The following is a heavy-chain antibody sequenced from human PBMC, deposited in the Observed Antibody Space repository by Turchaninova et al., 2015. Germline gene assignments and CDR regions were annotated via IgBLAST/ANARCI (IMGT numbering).Heavy chain of an antibody. J-gene: IGHJ3*02. CDR1: GFPFSNYW. CDR3: ARASVTTGVDAFDI. Sequence: EVQLVESGGGLVQPGGSVRLSCAASGFPFSNYWMTWARQVPGKGLEWVANINQDGSEKYYVDSVKGRFTISRDNAKNSLYLQMNSLRVEESALYYCARASVTTGVDAFDIWGQGSMVTVSS. D-gene: IGHD4-17*01. CDR2: INQDGSEK. V-gene: IGHV3-7*01.